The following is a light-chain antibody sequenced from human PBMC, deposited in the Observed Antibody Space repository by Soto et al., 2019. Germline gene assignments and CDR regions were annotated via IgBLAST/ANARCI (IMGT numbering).Light chain of an antibody. CDR2: AAS. J-gene: IGKJ4*01. CDR1: QDISDV. Sequence: DIQMTQSPSSLSASVGDRVTITCQASQDISDVLNWYQQQPGKAPKVLIYAASTLQSGVPSRFSGSRSGTDFTLTISSLQPEDVATYYCQKYNTAPLTFGGGTKVDIK. V-gene: IGKV1-27*01. CDR3: QKYNTAPLT.